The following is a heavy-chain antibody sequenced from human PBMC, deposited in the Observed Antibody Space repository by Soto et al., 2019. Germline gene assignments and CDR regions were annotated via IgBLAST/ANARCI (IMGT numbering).Heavy chain of an antibody. J-gene: IGHJ6*02. Sequence: SVKVSCKASGGIFSRYAISWVRQAPGQGLEWMGGIIPTFGIPNYAQKFQGRVTITADESTSTGYMELSSLRSEDTAVYYCARGPYSGSYYDYYFAMDVWGQGTAVTVSS. CDR2: IIPTFGIP. CDR3: ARGPYSGSYYDYYFAMDV. CDR1: GGIFSRYA. D-gene: IGHD1-26*01. V-gene: IGHV1-69*13.